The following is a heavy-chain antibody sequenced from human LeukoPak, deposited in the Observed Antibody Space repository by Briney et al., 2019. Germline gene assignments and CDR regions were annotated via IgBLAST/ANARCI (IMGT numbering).Heavy chain of an antibody. Sequence: GGSLRLSCAASGFTVSSNYMSWVRQAPGKGPEWLSVIYGAGSTYYADSVKGRFTISRDNSKNTLYLQMNSLRAGDTAVYYCVRYRSGWYPDYWGKGTLVTVSS. D-gene: IGHD6-19*01. CDR3: VRYRSGWYPDY. CDR1: GFTVSSNY. CDR2: IYGAGST. J-gene: IGHJ4*02. V-gene: IGHV3-53*01.